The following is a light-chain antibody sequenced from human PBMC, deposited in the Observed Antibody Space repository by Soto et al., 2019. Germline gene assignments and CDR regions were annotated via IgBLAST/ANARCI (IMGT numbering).Light chain of an antibody. CDR2: GNT. J-gene: IGLJ3*02. CDR3: QSYDRSLSGSV. CDR1: NSNIGANFD. V-gene: IGLV1-40*01. Sequence: QSVLTQPPSVSGAPGQRVTISCTGTNSNIGANFDVLWYQQLPGTAPKLLIYGNTNRPSGVPDRFSASKSGTSASLAITGLQADDEADYFCQSYDRSLSGSVFGGGTKLTVL.